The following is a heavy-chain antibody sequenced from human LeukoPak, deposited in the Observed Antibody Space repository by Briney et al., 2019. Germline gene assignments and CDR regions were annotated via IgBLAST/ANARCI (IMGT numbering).Heavy chain of an antibody. V-gene: IGHV1-2*06. CDR1: GYTFTGYY. CDR3: AREIRGYSYGTFDY. J-gene: IGHJ4*02. D-gene: IGHD5-18*01. Sequence: ASVKVSCKASGYTFTGYYMHWVRQAPGQGLEWMGRINPNSGGTNYAQKFQGRVTITRDTSISTAYMELSRLRSDDTAVYYCAREIRGYSYGTFDYWGQGTLVTVSS. CDR2: INPNSGGT.